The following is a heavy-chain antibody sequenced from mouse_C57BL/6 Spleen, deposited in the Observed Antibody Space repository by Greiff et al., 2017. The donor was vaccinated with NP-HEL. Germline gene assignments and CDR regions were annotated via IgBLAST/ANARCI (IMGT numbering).Heavy chain of an antibody. CDR1: GYTFTSYW. CDR3: AREESYYFDY. Sequence: VQLQQPGAELVRPGSSVKLSCKASGYTFTSYWMDWVKQRPGQGLEWIGNIYPSDSETHYNQKFKDKATLTVDKSSSTAYMQLSSLTSEDSAVYYCAREESYYFDYWGQGTTLTVSS. J-gene: IGHJ2*01. CDR2: IYPSDSET. V-gene: IGHV1-61*01.